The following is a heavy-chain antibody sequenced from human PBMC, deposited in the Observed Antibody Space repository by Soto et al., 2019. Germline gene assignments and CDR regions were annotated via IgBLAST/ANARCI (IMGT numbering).Heavy chain of an antibody. CDR3: GKDPNGDYVGAFDI. D-gene: IGHD4-17*01. CDR1: GFIFSDYG. J-gene: IGHJ3*02. CDR2: ISGSGGRT. Sequence: LRLSCAASGFIFSDYGMTWVRQAPGKEPEFVSSISGSGGRTYFAESVKGRFTISRDNSKNTLSLQMDSLRVDDTAVYYCGKDPNGDYVGAFDIWGQGTVVTVSS. V-gene: IGHV3-23*01.